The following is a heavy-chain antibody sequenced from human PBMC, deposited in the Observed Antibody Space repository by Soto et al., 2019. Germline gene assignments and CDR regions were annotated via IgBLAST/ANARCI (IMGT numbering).Heavy chain of an antibody. V-gene: IGHV1-69*01. CDR2: IIPIFGTA. CDR1: GGTFSSYA. CDR3: ARSPTVTTRNYYYYGMDV. J-gene: IGHJ6*02. Sequence: QVQLVQSGAEVKKPGSSVKVSCKASGGTFSSYAISWVRQAPGQGLEWMGGIIPIFGTANYAQKFQGRVTITADESTSTAYMELSSLRSEDTAVYYCARSPTVTTRNYYYYGMDVWGQGTTVTVSS. D-gene: IGHD4-4*01.